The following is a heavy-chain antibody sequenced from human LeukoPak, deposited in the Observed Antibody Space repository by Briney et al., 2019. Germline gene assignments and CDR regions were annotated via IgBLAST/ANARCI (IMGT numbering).Heavy chain of an antibody. D-gene: IGHD6-6*01. CDR3: AKATYSSSSFNYFDY. Sequence: GGSLRLSCAASGFTFDDYAMHWVRQAPGKGPEWVSGISWNSGSIGYADSVKGRFTISRDNAKNSLYLQMNSLRAEDTALYYCAKATYSSSSFNYFDYWGQGTLVTVSS. V-gene: IGHV3-9*01. CDR2: ISWNSGSI. J-gene: IGHJ4*02. CDR1: GFTFDDYA.